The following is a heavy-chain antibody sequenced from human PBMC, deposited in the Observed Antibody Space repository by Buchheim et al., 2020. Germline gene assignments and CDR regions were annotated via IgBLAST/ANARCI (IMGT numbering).Heavy chain of an antibody. CDR3: VRGGFNIISPLDS. CDR1: GFTFSRYW. Sequence: EVQLVESGGGLIQPGGSLRLSCAASGFTFSRYWMHWVRQVPGKGLVWVSHINGGGTTTNYADSVRGRFTISKDNAKNTVHLQMDDLRAEDTGVYYCVRGGFNIISPLDSWGQGTL. D-gene: IGHD2/OR15-2a*01. V-gene: IGHV3-74*01. CDR2: INGGGTTT. J-gene: IGHJ4*02.